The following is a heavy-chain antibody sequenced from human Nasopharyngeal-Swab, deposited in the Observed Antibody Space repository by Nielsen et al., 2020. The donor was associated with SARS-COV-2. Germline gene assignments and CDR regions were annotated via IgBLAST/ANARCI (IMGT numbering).Heavy chain of an antibody. D-gene: IGHD2-2*01. Sequence: SETLSLTCTVSGGSISSYYWSWIRQLPGKGLEWIGYIYYSGSTNYNPSLKSRVTISVDTSKNQFSLKLSSVTAADTAVYYCARVRPAASYWYFDLWGRGTLVTVSS. V-gene: IGHV4-59*13. CDR2: IYYSGST. CDR1: GGSISSYY. J-gene: IGHJ2*01. CDR3: ARVRPAASYWYFDL.